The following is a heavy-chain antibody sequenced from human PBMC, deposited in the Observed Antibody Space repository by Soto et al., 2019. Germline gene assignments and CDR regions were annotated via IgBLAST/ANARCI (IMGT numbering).Heavy chain of an antibody. J-gene: IGHJ5*02. CDR3: ARGRILVLMVYARMSWFDP. D-gene: IGHD2-8*01. CDR2: INHSGST. V-gene: IGHV4-34*01. CDR1: GGSFSGYY. Sequence: QVQLQQWGAGLLKPSETLSLTCAVYGGSFSGYYWSWIRQPPGKGLEWIGEINHSGSTNYNPSLKSRVTISVDTSKNQFSLKLSSVTAADTAVYYCARGRILVLMVYARMSWFDPWGQGTLVTVSS.